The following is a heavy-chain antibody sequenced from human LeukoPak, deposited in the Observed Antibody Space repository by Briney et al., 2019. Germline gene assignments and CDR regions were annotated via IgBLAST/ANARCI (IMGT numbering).Heavy chain of an antibody. CDR3: ARQAVAGTYPADY. Sequence: SETLSLTCTVSGGSISSSSYYWGWIRQPPGKGLEWIGSIYYSGSTYYNPSLKSRVTISVDTSKNQFSLKLSPVTAADTAVYYCARQAVAGTYPADYWGQGTLVTVSS. CDR1: GGSISSSSYY. D-gene: IGHD6-19*01. J-gene: IGHJ4*02. V-gene: IGHV4-39*01. CDR2: IYYSGST.